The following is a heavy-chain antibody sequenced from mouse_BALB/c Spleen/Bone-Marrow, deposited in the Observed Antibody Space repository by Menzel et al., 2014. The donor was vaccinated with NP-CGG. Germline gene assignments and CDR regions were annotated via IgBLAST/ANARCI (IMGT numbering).Heavy chain of an antibody. Sequence: EVMLVESGGGLVQPGGSLRLSCATSGFTFTDYYMSWVRQPPGKAFEWLGFIRNKANAYTTEYSASVKGRFTISRDNSQSILYLQMNILRAEDSATYYCARSLYPRAMDYWGQGTSVTVSS. CDR2: IRNKANAYTT. J-gene: IGHJ4*01. CDR1: GFTFTDYY. CDR3: ARSLYPRAMDY. V-gene: IGHV7-3*02. D-gene: IGHD2-1*01.